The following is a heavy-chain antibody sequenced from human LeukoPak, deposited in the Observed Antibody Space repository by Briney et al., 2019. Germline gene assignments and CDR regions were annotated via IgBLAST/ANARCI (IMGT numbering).Heavy chain of an antibody. Sequence: ASVKVSCKASGYTFTSYGISWVRQAPGQGLEWMGWISAYNGNTNYAQKLQGRVTMTTDTSTSTAYMELRSLRSDDTAVYYSARGPLKRITMVRGVTNWFDPWGQGTLVTVSS. D-gene: IGHD3-10*01. J-gene: IGHJ5*02. CDR2: ISAYNGNT. CDR1: GYTFTSYG. V-gene: IGHV1-18*01. CDR3: ARGPLKRITMVRGVTNWFDP.